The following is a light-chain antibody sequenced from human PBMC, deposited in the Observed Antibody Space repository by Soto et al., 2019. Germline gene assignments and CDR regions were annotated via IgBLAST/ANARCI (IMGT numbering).Light chain of an antibody. CDR3: QQYNSYPWT. Sequence: DIQMTQSPSTLSASVGDRVTITCRASQSISSWLAWYQQKPGKAPKLLIYDASSVESGVPSRFSGSGSGTEFTLTITSLQPDDFATYYCQQYNSYPWTFGQGTKLDIK. V-gene: IGKV1-5*01. CDR2: DAS. CDR1: QSISSW. J-gene: IGKJ1*01.